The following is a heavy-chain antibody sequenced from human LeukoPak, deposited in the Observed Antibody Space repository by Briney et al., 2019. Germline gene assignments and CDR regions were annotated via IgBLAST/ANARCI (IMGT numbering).Heavy chain of an antibody. Sequence: SGSGGSTYYADSVKGRFTISRDNSKNTLYLQMNSLRAEDTAVYYCAKDCRAGSYDYWGQGTLVTVSS. V-gene: IGHV3-23*01. CDR2: SGSGGST. J-gene: IGHJ4*02. CDR3: AKDCRAGSYDY. D-gene: IGHD3-10*01.